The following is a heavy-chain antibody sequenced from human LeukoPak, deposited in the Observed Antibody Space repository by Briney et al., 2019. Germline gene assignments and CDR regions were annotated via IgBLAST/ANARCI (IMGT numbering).Heavy chain of an antibody. V-gene: IGHV5-51*01. CDR2: IYPGGSLT. D-gene: IGHD1-7*01. J-gene: IGHJ5*02. CDR3: ARRNYTSVWFDP. CDR1: SYSFTNYW. Sequence: GESLKISCKASSYSFTNYWIGWVRQMPGKGLEWMGIIYPGGSLTIYSPSFQGHVTISVDKSTRTAYLQWSTLKASDTAMYYCARRNYTSVWFDPWGQGTLVTVSS.